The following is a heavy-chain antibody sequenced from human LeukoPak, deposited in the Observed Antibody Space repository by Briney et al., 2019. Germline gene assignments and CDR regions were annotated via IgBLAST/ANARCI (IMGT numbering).Heavy chain of an antibody. Sequence: PGRALRVSCAASGFTFDDYAMHWVRQAPGKGVEWVSGISSNSGSIGYADSVNGRFTISRDNAKNSLYLQMNSLRAEDTALYYCAKDFKLGVFDYWGQGTLVTVSS. V-gene: IGHV3-9*01. CDR1: GFTFDDYA. CDR2: ISSNSGSI. J-gene: IGHJ4*02. D-gene: IGHD6-13*01. CDR3: AKDFKLGVFDY.